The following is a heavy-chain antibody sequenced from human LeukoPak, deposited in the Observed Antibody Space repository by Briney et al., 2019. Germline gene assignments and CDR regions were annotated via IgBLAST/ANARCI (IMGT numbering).Heavy chain of an antibody. J-gene: IGHJ4*02. D-gene: IGHD6-19*01. CDR2: ISHDSTGK. CDR1: GFTFRSCA. CDR3: AKRDNNGWYAIDY. Sequence: GGSLRLSCAASGFTFRSCAMAWVRQAPGKGLEWVSSISHDSTGKYYADAVKGRSTISRDNSKNMFYLEMNSLSAGDTATYYCAKRDNNGWYAIDYWGQGTLVTVS. V-gene: IGHV3-23*01.